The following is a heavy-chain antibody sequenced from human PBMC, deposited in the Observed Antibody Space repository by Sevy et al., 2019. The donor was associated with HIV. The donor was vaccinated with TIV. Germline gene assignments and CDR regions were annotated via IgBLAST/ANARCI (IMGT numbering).Heavy chain of an antibody. CDR3: ATLLVGTSYLGL. D-gene: IGHD1-26*01. Sequence: ASVKVSCNVSGYRLSELSTYWVRQTPAKELEGMGGLDPEYDDPIYAQNFQGRVTMTEDTSTDTAYMELSSLASEDTDLYGGATLLVGTSYLGLWGQRTLVTVSS. CDR2: LDPEYDDP. J-gene: IGHJ4*02. CDR1: GYRLSELS. V-gene: IGHV1-24*01.